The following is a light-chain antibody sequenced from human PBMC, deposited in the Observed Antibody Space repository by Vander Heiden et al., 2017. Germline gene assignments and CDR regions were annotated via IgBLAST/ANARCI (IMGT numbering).Light chain of an antibody. CDR2: DAS. Sequence: ELVLTQSPATLSLSPGERATLSCRASQSISRYLGWYQQQPGQAPRLLIFDASNRTTGIPARFSGSGSGTDFTLTISSLEPEDSALYYCQQRANWPPITFGRGTRLEIK. CDR3: QQRANWPPIT. J-gene: IGKJ5*01. V-gene: IGKV3-11*01. CDR1: QSISRY.